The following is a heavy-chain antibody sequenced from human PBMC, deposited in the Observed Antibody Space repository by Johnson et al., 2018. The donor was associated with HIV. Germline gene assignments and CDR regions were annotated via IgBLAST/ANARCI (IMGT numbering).Heavy chain of an antibody. D-gene: IGHD1/OR15-1a*01. CDR3: TTTLDQLDGISSVWVPGNGFDI. Sequence: VQLVESGGGLVKPGGSLRLSCGASGFTFSNAWMSWVRQGPGKGLEWVGRIKSKTDGGTTEYGAPVKGRFSISRDDSQNTLYLQMESLRDEDTAVYYCTTTLDQLDGISSVWVPGNGFDIWGHGTKVTVSS. V-gene: IGHV3-15*01. J-gene: IGHJ3*02. CDR2: IKSKTDGGTT. CDR1: GFTFSNAW.